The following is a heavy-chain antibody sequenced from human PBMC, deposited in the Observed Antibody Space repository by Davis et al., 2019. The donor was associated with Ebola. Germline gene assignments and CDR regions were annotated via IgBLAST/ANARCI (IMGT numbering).Heavy chain of an antibody. Sequence: GGSLRLSCAASGFTFSSYAMHWVRQAPGKGLEWVAVISYDGSNKYYAVSVKGRFTVSRDNSKNTLYVQLNSLRSEDTAVYYCAKRVEYSSSFAYFDYWGQGALVTVSS. J-gene: IGHJ4*02. CDR3: AKRVEYSSSFAYFDY. D-gene: IGHD6-6*01. CDR1: GFTFSSYA. CDR2: ISYDGSNK. V-gene: IGHV3-30-3*02.